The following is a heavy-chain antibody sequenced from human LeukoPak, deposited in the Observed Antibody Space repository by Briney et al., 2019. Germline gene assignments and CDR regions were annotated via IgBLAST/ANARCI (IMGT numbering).Heavy chain of an antibody. J-gene: IGHJ3*02. CDR3: ASRYCDGDCSPDKDAFDI. CDR2: IYYSGST. V-gene: IGHV4-59*01. CDR1: GGSISSYY. Sequence: PSETLSLTCTVSGGSISSYYWSWIRQPPGKGLEWIGYIYYSGSTNYNPSLKSRVTISVDTSKNQFSLKLSSVTAADTAVYYCASRYCDGDCSPDKDAFDIWGQGTMVTVSS. D-gene: IGHD2-21*02.